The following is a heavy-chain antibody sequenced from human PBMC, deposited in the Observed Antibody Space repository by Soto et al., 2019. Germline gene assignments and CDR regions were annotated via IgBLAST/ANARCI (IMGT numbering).Heavy chain of an antibody. CDR1: GGSISGDYY. V-gene: IGHV4-30-4*08. CDR2: IYYSGSS. Sequence: KPSETLSLTCSVSGGSISGDYYWSWIRQSPEKGLEWIGYIYYSGSSYSNPALQSRLSMSLDTSKNQFSLKLRSVTAADTAVYYGARGGARWPGYFDSWGQGALVTVSS. D-gene: IGHD2-15*01. J-gene: IGHJ4*02. CDR3: ARGGARWPGYFDS.